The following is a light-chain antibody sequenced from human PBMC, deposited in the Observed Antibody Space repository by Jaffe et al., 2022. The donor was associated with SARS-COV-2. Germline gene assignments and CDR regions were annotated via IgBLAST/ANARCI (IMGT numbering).Light chain of an antibody. J-gene: IGKJ1*01. CDR2: GAS. CDR3: QQYGSSPWT. Sequence: EIVLTQSPGTLSLSPGERASLSCRASQSVSGSYLAWYQQKPGQAPRRLFYGASSRATGVPDRFSASGSGTDFTLTIGRLEPEDFAVYYCQQYGSSPWTFGQGTKVEIK. CDR1: QSVSGSY. V-gene: IGKV3-20*01.